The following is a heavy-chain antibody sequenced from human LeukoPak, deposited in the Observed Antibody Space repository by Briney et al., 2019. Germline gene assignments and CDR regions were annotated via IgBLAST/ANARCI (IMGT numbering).Heavy chain of an antibody. J-gene: IGHJ4*02. CDR2: IYSIGTT. CDR3: ARERDYGGFDY. V-gene: IGHV3-53*01. CDR1: GFTLSSNF. D-gene: IGHD4/OR15-4a*01. Sequence: GGSLRLSCAASGFTLSSNFMSWVRPAAGKGLEWVSVIYSIGTTYYADSVRGRFTISRDNSKDTLYLQMNNQRAEDTAVYDCARERDYGGFDYWGQGTLVTVSS.